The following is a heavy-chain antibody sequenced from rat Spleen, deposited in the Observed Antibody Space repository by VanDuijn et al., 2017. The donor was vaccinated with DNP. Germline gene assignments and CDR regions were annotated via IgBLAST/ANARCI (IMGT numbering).Heavy chain of an antibody. Sequence: EVQLVESGGGLVLPGRSLKLSCVASGFSFSDYYMAWIRQAPTKGLEWVAYIRYDGGRNYYGDSVKGRFTISRDNAKSTLSLQMNSLRSEDMATYYCAKPMDYYSGGFAYWGQGTLVTVSS. J-gene: IGHJ3*01. CDR1: GFSFSDYY. D-gene: IGHD1-1*01. CDR3: AKPMDYYSGGFAY. CDR2: IRYDGGRN. V-gene: IGHV5-22*01.